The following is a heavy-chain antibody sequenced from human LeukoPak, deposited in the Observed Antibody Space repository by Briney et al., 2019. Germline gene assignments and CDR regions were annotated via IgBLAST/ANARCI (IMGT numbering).Heavy chain of an antibody. CDR2: INTNTGNP. Sequence: ASVKVSCKASGYTFTSYAMNWVRQAPGQGLEWMGWINTNTGNPTYAQGFTGRFVFSLDTSVSTAYLQISSLKAEDTAVYYCARDLNGHSSGWYSYYYYYYMDVWGKGTTVTVSS. V-gene: IGHV7-4-1*02. D-gene: IGHD6-19*01. CDR1: GYTFTSYA. J-gene: IGHJ6*03. CDR3: ARDLNGHSSGWYSYYYYYYMDV.